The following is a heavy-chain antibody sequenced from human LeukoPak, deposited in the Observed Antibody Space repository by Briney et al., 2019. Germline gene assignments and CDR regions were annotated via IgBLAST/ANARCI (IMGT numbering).Heavy chain of an antibody. D-gene: IGHD6-13*01. CDR1: GFTFPTYA. J-gene: IGHJ4*02. CDR2: ISGRDGGA. V-gene: IGHV3-23*01. CDR3: AKKRPIVAATGALPLDY. Sequence: GGSLRLSCAASGFTFPTYAMSWVRQAPVRGLEWVSAISGRDGGAYYAGFVRGRFTIYRENSKHTLYLQMNSRIAEDAAVYDCAKKRPIVAATGALPLDYWGGGSLVTVSS.